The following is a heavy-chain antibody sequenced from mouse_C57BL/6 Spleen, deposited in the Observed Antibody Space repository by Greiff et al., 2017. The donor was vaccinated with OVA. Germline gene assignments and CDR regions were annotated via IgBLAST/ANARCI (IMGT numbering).Heavy chain of an antibody. CDR3: AREGAGLFFDY. D-gene: IGHD6-1*01. Sequence: VQLQHSGAELARPGASVKLSCKASGYTFTSYGISWVKQRTGQGLEWIGEIYPRSGNTYYNEKFKGKATLTADKSSSTAYMELRSLTSEDSAVYFCAREGAGLFFDYWGQGTTLTVSS. CDR2: IYPRSGNT. CDR1: GYTFTSYG. J-gene: IGHJ2*01. V-gene: IGHV1-81*01.